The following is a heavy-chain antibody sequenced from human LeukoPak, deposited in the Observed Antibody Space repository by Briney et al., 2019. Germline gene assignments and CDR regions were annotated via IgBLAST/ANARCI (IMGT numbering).Heavy chain of an antibody. J-gene: IGHJ4*02. Sequence: SETLSLTCAVYGGSFSGYYWSWIRQPPGKGLEWIGEINHSGSTNYNPSLKSRVTISVDTSKNQFSLRLSSVTAADTAVYYCARGGSITMVRGFFDYWGQRTLVTVSS. V-gene: IGHV4-34*01. CDR2: INHSGST. CDR1: GGSFSGYY. D-gene: IGHD3-10*01. CDR3: ARGGSITMVRGFFDY.